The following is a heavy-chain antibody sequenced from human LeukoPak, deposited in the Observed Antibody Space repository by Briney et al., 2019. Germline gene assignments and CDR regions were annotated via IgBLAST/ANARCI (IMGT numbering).Heavy chain of an antibody. Sequence: GGSLRLSCAASEFTFSKFVMHWVRQAPGQGVEWVAFILYDGSNKYYADSVKGRFTISRDNSKSTLSLQMNTLRAEDTALYYCTKDLRYYYTDNNSTMDEHDYWGQGTLVAVSS. CDR2: ILYDGSNK. J-gene: IGHJ4*02. CDR3: TKDLRYYYTDNNSTMDEHDY. CDR1: EFTFSKFV. D-gene: IGHD2/OR15-2a*01. V-gene: IGHV3-30*02.